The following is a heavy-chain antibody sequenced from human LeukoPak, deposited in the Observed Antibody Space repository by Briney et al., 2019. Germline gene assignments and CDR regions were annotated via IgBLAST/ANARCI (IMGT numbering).Heavy chain of an antibody. Sequence: SETLSLTCTVSGVSISSSNSYWGWIRQPPGKILEWIGSIYYTGNTYYNASLKSRVTISIDTSKNQISLRLTSVTATDTAMYYCARQTGSGLFTLPGGQGTLVTVSS. CDR3: ARQTGSGLFTLP. V-gene: IGHV4-39*01. CDR1: GVSISSSNSY. J-gene: IGHJ4*02. CDR2: IYYTGNT. D-gene: IGHD3/OR15-3a*01.